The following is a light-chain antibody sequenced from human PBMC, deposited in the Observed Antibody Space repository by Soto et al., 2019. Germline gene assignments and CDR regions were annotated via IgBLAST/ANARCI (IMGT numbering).Light chain of an antibody. V-gene: IGKV2-28*01. CDR2: LGS. CDR1: QSLLHSNGRNY. CDR3: MQALQTPRT. J-gene: IGKJ1*01. Sequence: ETVMTQSPLSLPVTPGEPASISCRSSQSLLHSNGRNYLDGYLQKPGHSPQLLICLGSNRASGVPDRFSGSGSGTDFTLKISRVEAEDVGVYYCMQALQTPRTFGQGTNVEIK.